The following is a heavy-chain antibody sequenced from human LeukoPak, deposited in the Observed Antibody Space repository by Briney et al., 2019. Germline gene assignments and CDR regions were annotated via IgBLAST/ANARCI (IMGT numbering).Heavy chain of an antibody. Sequence: SETLSLTCTVSGGSISLYYWSWIRQPPGKGLEWIGYIYYSGSTNYNPSLKSRVTISVDTSKNQFSLKLSSVTAADTAVYHCARGLGYYDSSVGYWGQGTLVTVSS. CDR2: IYYSGST. D-gene: IGHD3-22*01. J-gene: IGHJ4*02. V-gene: IGHV4-59*01. CDR3: ARGLGYYDSSVGY. CDR1: GGSISLYY.